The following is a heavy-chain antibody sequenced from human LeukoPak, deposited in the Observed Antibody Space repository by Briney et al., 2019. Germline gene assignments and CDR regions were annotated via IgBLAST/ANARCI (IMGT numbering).Heavy chain of an antibody. CDR3: ARGHGIAAAGTFDY. V-gene: IGHV3-7*02. CDR2: IKQDGSDK. CDR1: GFTFSDYW. Sequence: GGSLRLSCAASGFTFSDYWMSWVRQAPGKGRQWVATIKQDGSDKYYVDSVKGRFTISRDNAKNSLYLQMNSLRDEDTAVYYCARGHGIAAAGTFDYWGQGTLVTVSS. D-gene: IGHD6-13*01. J-gene: IGHJ4*02.